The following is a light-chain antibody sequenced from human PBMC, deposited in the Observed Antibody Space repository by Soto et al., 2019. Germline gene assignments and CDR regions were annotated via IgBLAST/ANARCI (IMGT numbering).Light chain of an antibody. J-gene: IGKJ1*01. CDR2: DAS. CDR3: QHDYVGPRT. Sequence: EIVLTQSPAALSLSPGERATLTCRASQSVSSYLAWYQQKPGQAPRLLIYDASNRATGIPARFSGSGSEADFTLTISSLEPEDFAVYYCQHDYVGPRTFGQGTKG. V-gene: IGKV3-11*01. CDR1: QSVSSY.